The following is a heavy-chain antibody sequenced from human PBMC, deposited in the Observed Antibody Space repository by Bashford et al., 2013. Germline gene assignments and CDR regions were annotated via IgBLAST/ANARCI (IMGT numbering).Heavy chain of an antibody. CDR2: INPDSGDT. V-gene: IGHV1-2*02. J-gene: IGHJ4*02. Sequence: ASVKVSCKASGYTFTKYGITWVRQAPGQGLEWMGWINPDSGDTKYAQKFQGRVTMTRDTSINTAYMEMSRLRSDDTAVYFCATGKPSTGWRDYWGQGTLVTVSS. CDR3: ATGKPSTGWRDY. CDR1: GYTFTKYG. D-gene: IGHD1-1*01.